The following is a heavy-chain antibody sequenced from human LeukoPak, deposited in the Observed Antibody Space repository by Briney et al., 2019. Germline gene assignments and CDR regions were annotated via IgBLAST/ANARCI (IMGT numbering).Heavy chain of an antibody. CDR1: GGSFSGYY. J-gene: IGHJ4*02. CDR2: INHSGST. V-gene: IGHV4-34*01. CDR3: ARSRGYYFLYFDY. D-gene: IGHD3-22*01. Sequence: SETLSLTCAVYGGSFSGYYWSWIRQPPGKGLEWIGEINHSGSTNYNPSLKSRVTISVDTSKNQFSLKLSSVTAADTAVYYCARSRGYYFLYFDYWGQGTLATVSS.